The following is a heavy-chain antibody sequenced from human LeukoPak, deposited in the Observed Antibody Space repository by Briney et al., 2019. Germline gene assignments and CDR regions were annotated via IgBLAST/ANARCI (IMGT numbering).Heavy chain of an antibody. V-gene: IGHV3-7*01. CDR1: GFIFTGYF. Sequence: GGSLRLSCAASGFIFTGYFMSWVRQAPGKGLEWVASIKHDGSEKYYVDSVRGRFTISRGNTKNLLYLQMSSLRAEDTAVYYCATDRGWRTSGYYLYYFEYWGQGTLVTFSS. J-gene: IGHJ4*02. CDR2: IKHDGSEK. D-gene: IGHD3-3*01. CDR3: ATDRGWRTSGYYLYYFEY.